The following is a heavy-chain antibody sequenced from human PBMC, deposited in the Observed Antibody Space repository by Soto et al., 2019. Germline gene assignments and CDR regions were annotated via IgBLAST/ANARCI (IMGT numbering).Heavy chain of an antibody. CDR2: IDTAGDT. CDR1: GFTFSSYT. V-gene: IGHV3-13*04. J-gene: IGHJ3*02. D-gene: IGHD5-12*01. Sequence: GGSLRLSCAASGFTFSSYTMNWVRQVTGKGLQWVSAIDTAGDTYYLGSVKGRFTISRENAENSLYLQMNNLRAGDTAVYYCAREFTSGYDTPSALDIWGQGTMVTVSS. CDR3: AREFTSGYDTPSALDI.